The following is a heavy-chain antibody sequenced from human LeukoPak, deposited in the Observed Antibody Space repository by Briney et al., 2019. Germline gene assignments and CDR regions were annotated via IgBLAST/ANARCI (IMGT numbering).Heavy chain of an antibody. Sequence: PSETLSLTCAVYGGSFSGYYWSWIRQPPGKGLEWIGEINHSGSTNYNPSLKSRVTISVDTSKNQFSLKLSSVTAADTAVYYCARVHHDIVVVPAATRGWFDPWGQGTLVTVSS. CDR2: INHSGST. J-gene: IGHJ5*02. CDR1: GGSFSGYY. V-gene: IGHV4-34*01. CDR3: ARVHHDIVVVPAATRGWFDP. D-gene: IGHD2-2*01.